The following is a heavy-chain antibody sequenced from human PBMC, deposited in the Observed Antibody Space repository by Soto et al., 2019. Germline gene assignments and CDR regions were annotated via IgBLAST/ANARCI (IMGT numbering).Heavy chain of an antibody. J-gene: IGHJ4*02. D-gene: IGHD3-9*01. CDR3: ARVTTFYATSTHSYALNYFDY. V-gene: IGHV3-53*01. CDR2: IYAGGNT. Sequence: GGSLRLSCAASGFSVTSNYMTWVRQAPGKGLECVSVIYAGGNTYYPDSVKGRFTISSDNSKNTLFLQMNNLRAEDTAVYYCARVTTFYATSTHSYALNYFDYWGQGTRVTVSS. CDR1: GFSVTSNY.